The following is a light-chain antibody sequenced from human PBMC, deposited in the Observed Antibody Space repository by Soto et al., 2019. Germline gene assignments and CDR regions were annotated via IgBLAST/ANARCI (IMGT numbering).Light chain of an antibody. CDR2: DVS. CDR3: SSYTSASTPLV. J-gene: IGLJ2*01. CDR1: GSDVGGYNY. Sequence: QSALTQPASVSGSPGQSITISCTGTGSDVGGYNYVSWYQQHPGKAPKVMIYDVSNRPSGVSICFSGSKSGNTASLIFSGLQAEDEADYYCSSYTSASTPLVFGGGTKVTVL. V-gene: IGLV2-14*01.